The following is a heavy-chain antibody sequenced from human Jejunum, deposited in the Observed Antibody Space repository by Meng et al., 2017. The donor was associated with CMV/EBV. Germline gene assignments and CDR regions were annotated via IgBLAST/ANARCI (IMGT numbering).Heavy chain of an antibody. D-gene: IGHD5-18*01. CDR3: SKDRVMGYTAMVIAY. CDR2: ISRSGCTT. Sequence: GFTCIRYAIHSVREALVKVLDFVSAISRSGCTTYFADSFNVRFTISRDKSKITLYRQMNSLRAVYTAVYYCSKDRVMGYTAMVIAYWGQGTLVTVSS. CDR1: GFTCIRYA. J-gene: IGHJ4*02. V-gene: IGHV3-23*01.